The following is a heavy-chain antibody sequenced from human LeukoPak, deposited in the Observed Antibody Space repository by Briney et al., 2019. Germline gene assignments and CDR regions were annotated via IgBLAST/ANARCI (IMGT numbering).Heavy chain of an antibody. CDR3: AKRPRGNYLDPFDY. J-gene: IGHJ4*02. V-gene: IGHV3-23*01. CDR2: ISGSVDST. CDR1: GFTFTNYA. D-gene: IGHD3-10*01. Sequence: GGALRPSCAASGFTFTNYAMTRGRQAPGKGLEWGSAISGSVDSTFYADPVKGRFTISRENYTNRLYLQMNSLRAEDTAVYYCAKRPRGNYLDPFDYWGQGTLVTVSS.